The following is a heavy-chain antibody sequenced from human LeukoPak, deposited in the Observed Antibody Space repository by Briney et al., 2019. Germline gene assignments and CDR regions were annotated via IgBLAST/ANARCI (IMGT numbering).Heavy chain of an antibody. CDR2: FDPEDGET. CDR3: ETGPPLTWLVHGARYYYYYGMDV. Sequence: GAPVKVSCKVSGYTLTELSMHWVRQAPGKGLEWMGGFDPEDGETIYAQKFQGRVTMTEDTSTDTAYMELSSLRSEDTAVYYCETGPPLTWLVHGARYYYYYGMDVWGKGTTVTVSS. D-gene: IGHD6-19*01. CDR1: GYTLTELS. J-gene: IGHJ6*04. V-gene: IGHV1-24*01.